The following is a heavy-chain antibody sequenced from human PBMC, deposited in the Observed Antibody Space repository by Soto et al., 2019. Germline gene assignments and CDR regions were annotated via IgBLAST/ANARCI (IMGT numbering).Heavy chain of an antibody. CDR2: IDYNEINQ. CDR3: ARDFCPVPTCYDL. D-gene: IGHD2-2*01. Sequence: GGSMIPSSVSAGFTFSNDGMHGVREARGKGLEWVDGIDYNEINQYYIDPVKGRFTISSDHSKNTLYLQMNSLSAEDTAVYYCARDFCPVPTCYDLWGQGVLVTVSS. CDR1: GFTFSNDG. V-gene: IGHV3-33*01. J-gene: IGHJ4*02.